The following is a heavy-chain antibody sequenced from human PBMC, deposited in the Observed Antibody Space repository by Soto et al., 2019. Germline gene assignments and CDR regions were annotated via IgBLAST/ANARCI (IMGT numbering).Heavy chain of an antibody. V-gene: IGHV1-69*12. D-gene: IGHD5-18*01. CDR3: ARHKGYNYVKRGSFFEF. CDR2: IIPIFATT. Sequence: QVQLVQSGAEMKKPGSSVKVSCKTSGGTFSNYALSWVRQAPGQGLEWMGGIIPIFATTNYSQKFQGRVTITADESTSTVYMELTSLRSEDTAVYYCARHKGYNYVKRGSFFEFWGQGTLVTVSS. CDR1: GGTFSNYA. J-gene: IGHJ4*02.